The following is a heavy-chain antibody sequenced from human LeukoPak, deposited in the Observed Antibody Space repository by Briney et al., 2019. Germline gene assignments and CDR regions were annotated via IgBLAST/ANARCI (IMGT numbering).Heavy chain of an antibody. CDR1: GYTFTSYG. D-gene: IGHD6-13*01. Sequence: ASVKVSCKASGYTFTSYGISWVRQAPGQGLEWMGWISAYNGNTNYAQKLQGRVTMTTDTSTSTAYMELRSLRSDDTAVYYSARIWRIAARGNNWFDPWGQGTLVTVSS. J-gene: IGHJ5*02. CDR3: ARIWRIAARGNNWFDP. CDR2: ISAYNGNT. V-gene: IGHV1-18*01.